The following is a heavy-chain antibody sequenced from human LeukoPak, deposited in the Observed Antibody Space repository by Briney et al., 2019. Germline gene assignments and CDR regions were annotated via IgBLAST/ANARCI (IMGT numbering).Heavy chain of an antibody. CDR3: ARVNYYDSSGYYNLYYFDY. V-gene: IGHV4-39*07. J-gene: IGHJ4*02. CDR1: GGSISSSSYY. Sequence: PSETLSLTCTVSGGSISSSSYYWGWIRQPPGKGLEWIGSIYYSGSTYYNPSLKSRVTISVDTSKNQFSLKLSSVTAADTAVYYCARVNYYDSSGYYNLYYFDYWGQGTLVTVSS. CDR2: IYYSGST. D-gene: IGHD3-22*01.